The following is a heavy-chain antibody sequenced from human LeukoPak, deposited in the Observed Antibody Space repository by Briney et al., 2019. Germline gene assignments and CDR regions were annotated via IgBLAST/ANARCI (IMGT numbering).Heavy chain of an antibody. CDR3: GRVIAGAIDY. CDR2: IYLDGSET. CDR1: GFTFSGHS. V-gene: IGHV3-7*01. J-gene: IGHJ4*02. D-gene: IGHD6-13*01. Sequence: GGSLRLSCAASGFTFSGHSMTWLRQAPGKGLEWVANIYLDGSETFYVDFVKGRFTISRDNADNSMYLQMNSLRAEDTAVYYCGRVIAGAIDYWGQGTLVTVSS.